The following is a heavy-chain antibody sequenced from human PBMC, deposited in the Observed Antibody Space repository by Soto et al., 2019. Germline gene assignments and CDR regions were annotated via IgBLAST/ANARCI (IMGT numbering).Heavy chain of an antibody. Sequence: GGSLRLSCAASGFSFRDYWMTWVRQAPGKGLEWVANIKQDESERNYVGSVRGRFTISRDNAKNSLYLQMNSLRVEDTALYYCARPRGYCSGDSCFPFDFWGQGTLVTVSS. CDR2: IKQDESER. CDR1: GFSFRDYW. D-gene: IGHD2-15*01. CDR3: ARPRGYCSGDSCFPFDF. V-gene: IGHV3-7*01. J-gene: IGHJ4*02.